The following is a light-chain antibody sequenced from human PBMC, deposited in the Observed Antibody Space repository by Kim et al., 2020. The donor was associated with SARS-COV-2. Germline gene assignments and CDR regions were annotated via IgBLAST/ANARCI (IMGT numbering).Light chain of an antibody. V-gene: IGKV3-15*01. CDR1: QSGSNN. CDR2: YAS. CDR3: QQYNDWPPKYT. J-gene: IGKJ2*01. Sequence: PGERATLSCRGSQSGSNNLACYQQRPARAPRLLIYYASTRATGIPARFSGSGSGTEFTLTISSLQSEDFAVYYCQQYNDWPPKYTFGQGTKLEI.